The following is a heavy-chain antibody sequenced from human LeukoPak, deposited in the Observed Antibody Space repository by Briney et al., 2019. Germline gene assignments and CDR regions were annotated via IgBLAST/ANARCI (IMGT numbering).Heavy chain of an antibody. D-gene: IGHD1-7*01. J-gene: IGHJ4*02. CDR2: ISSSSSYI. V-gene: IGHV3-21*01. Sequence: GESLRLSCAASGFTFSSYRMNWVRQAPGKGLEWVSSISSSSSYIYYADPVKGRFTISRDNAKNSLYLQMNSLGAEDTAVYYCARAGVTGTTGGSLIDCWGQGTMVTVCS. CDR3: ARAGVTGTTGGSLIDC. CDR1: GFTFSSYR.